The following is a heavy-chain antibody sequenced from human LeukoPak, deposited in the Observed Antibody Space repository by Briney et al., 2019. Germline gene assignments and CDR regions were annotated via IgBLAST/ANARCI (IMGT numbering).Heavy chain of an antibody. Sequence: RSGGSLRLSCAASGFTFDDYAMHWVRQAPGKGLEWVSGISWNSGSIGYADSVKGRFTISRDNAKNSLYLQMNSLRAEDTAVYYCARGGYFDNWGQGTLVTVSS. CDR3: ARGGYFDN. CDR1: GFTFDDYA. J-gene: IGHJ4*02. CDR2: ISWNSGSI. V-gene: IGHV3-9*01.